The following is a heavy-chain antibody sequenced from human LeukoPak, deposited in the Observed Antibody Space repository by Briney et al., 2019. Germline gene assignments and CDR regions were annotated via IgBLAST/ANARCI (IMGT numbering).Heavy chain of an antibody. CDR3: ARYLVGKSYRYFDY. CDR1: GGSISSYY. D-gene: IGHD1-26*01. V-gene: IGHV4-4*07. CDR2: IYTSGST. Sequence: SETLSLTCTVSGGSISSYYWSWIRQPAGKGLEWIGRIYTSGSTNYNPSLKSRVTMSVDTSKNQFSLKLSSVTAADTAVYYCARYLVGKSYRYFDYWGQGTLVTVSS. J-gene: IGHJ4*02.